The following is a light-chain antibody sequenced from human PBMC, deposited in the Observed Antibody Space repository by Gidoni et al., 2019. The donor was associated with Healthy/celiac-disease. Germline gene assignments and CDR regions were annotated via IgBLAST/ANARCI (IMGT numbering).Light chain of an antibody. J-gene: IGKJ2*01. V-gene: IGKV1-39*01. CDR2: AAS. CDR1: HIISSY. CDR3: QQSYSTPRT. Sequence: IKMTQSPFSLSAYLGDRVTITCRASHIISSYLNWYQQKPGKDPQLLIYAASSLQSGVPSRLSSSGSSTDFTLTIIIRQPDDFVTYYYQQSYSTPRTFGQGTKLEIK.